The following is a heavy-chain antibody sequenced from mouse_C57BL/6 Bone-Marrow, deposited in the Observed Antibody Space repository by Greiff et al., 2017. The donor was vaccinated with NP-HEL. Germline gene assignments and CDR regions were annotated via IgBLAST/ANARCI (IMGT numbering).Heavy chain of an antibody. CDR3: ARDRPHYYGSSYAWFAY. V-gene: IGHV5-4*01. CDR1: GFTFSSYA. CDR2: ISDGGSYT. D-gene: IGHD1-1*01. Sequence: EVNVVESGGGLVKPGGSLKLSCAASGFTFSSYAMSWVRQTPEKRLEWVATISDGGSYTYYPDNVKGRFTISRDNAKNNLYLQMSHLKSEDTAMYYCARDRPHYYGSSYAWFAYWGQGTLVTVSA. J-gene: IGHJ3*01.